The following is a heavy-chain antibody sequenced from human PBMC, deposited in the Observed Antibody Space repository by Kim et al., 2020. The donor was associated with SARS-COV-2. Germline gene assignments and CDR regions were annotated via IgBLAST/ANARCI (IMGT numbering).Heavy chain of an antibody. CDR2: ISYDGSNK. CDR3: ASGLLWFGELLL. D-gene: IGHD3-10*01. Sequence: GGSLRLSCAASGFTFSSYAMHWVRQAPGKGLEWVAVISYDGSNKYYADSVKGRFTISRDNSKNTLYLQMNSLRAEDTAVYYCASGLLWFGELLLWGQGT. V-gene: IGHV3-30-3*01. CDR1: GFTFSSYA. J-gene: IGHJ4*02.